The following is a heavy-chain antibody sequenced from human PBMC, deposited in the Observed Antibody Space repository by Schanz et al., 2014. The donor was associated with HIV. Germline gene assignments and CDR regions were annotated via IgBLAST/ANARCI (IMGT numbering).Heavy chain of an antibody. CDR3: AKGRDYFDSSGYSD. Sequence: QLRLVESGGGVVRPGTSLRLSCAASGFTFSDHGMHWVRQAPGKGLEWVSAISGSGGSTYYADSVKGRFTISRDNSKNTLYLQMNSLRADDTAVYYCAKGRDYFDSSGYSDWGQGTLVTVSS. D-gene: IGHD3-22*01. V-gene: IGHV3-NL1*01. J-gene: IGHJ4*02. CDR2: ISGSGGST. CDR1: GFTFSDHG.